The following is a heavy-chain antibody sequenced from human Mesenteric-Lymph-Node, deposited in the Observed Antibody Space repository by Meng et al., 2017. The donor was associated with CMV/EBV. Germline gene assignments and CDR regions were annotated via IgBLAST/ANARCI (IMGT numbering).Heavy chain of an antibody. V-gene: IGHV4-34*01. CDR2: INHSGIT. CDR1: GGSFTGYY. J-gene: IGHJ4*02. D-gene: IGHD6-13*01. Sequence: LTCGVYGGSFTGYYWSWIRQPPGKGLEWVGEINHSGITKYNPSLKSRVTISLDLSKNEFSLKLTSVSATDTAVYYCARDSSNWYASDDWGQGTLVTVSS. CDR3: ARDSSNWYASDD.